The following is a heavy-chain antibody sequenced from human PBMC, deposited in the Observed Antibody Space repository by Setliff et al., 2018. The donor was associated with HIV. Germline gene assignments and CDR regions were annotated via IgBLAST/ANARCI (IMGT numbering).Heavy chain of an antibody. CDR2: LNPEANYI. J-gene: IGHJ4*02. CDR3: AKDRYYDSSGSPFDY. CDR1: GFTFSNSW. Sequence: PGGSLRLSCAASGFTFSNSWMHWVRQAPGKGLVWVSRLNPEANYIHYADSVKGRFTISRDNAKNTLYLQMNSLRAEDTAVYYCAKDRYYDSSGSPFDYWGQGTLVTVSS. D-gene: IGHD3-22*01. V-gene: IGHV3-74*01.